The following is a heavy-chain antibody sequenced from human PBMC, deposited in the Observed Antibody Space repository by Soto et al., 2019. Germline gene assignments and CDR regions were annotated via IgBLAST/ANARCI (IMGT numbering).Heavy chain of an antibody. CDR2: INPSGGST. D-gene: IGHD3-3*01. CDR1: GYTFTSYY. V-gene: IGHV1-46*01. CDR3: ARAGGITIFGVVIIWSWFDP. Sequence: QVQLVQSGAEVKKPGASVKVSCKVSGYTFTSYYMHWVRQAPGQGLEWMGIINPSGGSTSYAQKFQGRVTMTRDTSTSTVYMELSSLRSEDTAVYYCARAGGITIFGVVIIWSWFDPWGQGTLVTVSS. J-gene: IGHJ5*02.